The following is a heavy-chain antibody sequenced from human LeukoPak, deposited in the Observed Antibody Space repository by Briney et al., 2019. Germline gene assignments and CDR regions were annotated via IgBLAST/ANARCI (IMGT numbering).Heavy chain of an antibody. CDR3: ASRMVRGVIDYYYYYYGMDV. J-gene: IGHJ6*02. Sequence: GGSLRLSCAASGFTFSRYRMNWVRQAPGKGLDCISHISSSSTTIYYADSVKGRFTISRDNAKNSLYLQMNSLRAEDTAVYYCASRMVRGVIDYYYYYYGMDVWGQGTTVTVSS. D-gene: IGHD3-10*01. CDR2: ISSSSTTI. V-gene: IGHV3-48*04. CDR1: GFTFSRYR.